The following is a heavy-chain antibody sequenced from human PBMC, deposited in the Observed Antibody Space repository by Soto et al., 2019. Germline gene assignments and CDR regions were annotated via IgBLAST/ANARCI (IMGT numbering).Heavy chain of an antibody. CDR3: TRVGWGVSFDY. V-gene: IGHV3-49*05. CDR1: GFTFGDYA. J-gene: IGHJ4*02. CDR2: IRSKAYGGTT. Sequence: KPGGSLRLSCTASGFTFGDYAMSWFRQAPGKGLEWVGFIRSKAYGGTTEYAASVKGRFTISRDDSKSIAYLQMNSLKTEDTAVYYCTRVGWGVSFDYWGQGTLVTVSS. D-gene: IGHD6-19*01.